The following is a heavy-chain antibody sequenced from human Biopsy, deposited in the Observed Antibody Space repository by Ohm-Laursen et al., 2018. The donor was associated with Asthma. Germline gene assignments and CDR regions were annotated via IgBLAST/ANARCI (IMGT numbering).Heavy chain of an antibody. V-gene: IGHV1-69*01. CDR3: ARCQVGYSSGWSLLLKKIYYSGMDV. CDR2: IMTVFGTT. D-gene: IGHD6-19*01. CDR1: GGTFSNFA. J-gene: IGHJ6*02. Sequence: SSVKVSCKAPGGTFSNFAISWVRQAPGQGLEWLGGIMTVFGTTNYAQKFQGRVTITADESTSTAYMEVTSQRSEDTAIYYCARCQVGYSSGWSLLLKKIYYSGMDVWGQGTAVTVSS.